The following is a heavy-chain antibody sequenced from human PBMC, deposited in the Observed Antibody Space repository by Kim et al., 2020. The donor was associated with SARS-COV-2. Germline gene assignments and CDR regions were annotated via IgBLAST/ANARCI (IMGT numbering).Heavy chain of an antibody. D-gene: IGHD3-3*01. Sequence: GGSLRLSCAASGFTFSSYAMHWVRQAPGKGLEWVAIISYDGSNKYYADSVKGRFTISRDNSKNTLYLQMNGLRGADTAVYYCVREMYYDFWSGYHDYFD. CDR1: GFTFSSYA. CDR3: VREMYYDFWSGYHDYFD. CDR2: ISYDGSNK. J-gene: IGHJ3*01. V-gene: IGHV3-30-3*01.